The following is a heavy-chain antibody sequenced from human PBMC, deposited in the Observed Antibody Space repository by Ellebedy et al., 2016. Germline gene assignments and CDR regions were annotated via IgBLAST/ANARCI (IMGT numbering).Heavy chain of an antibody. Sequence: SETLSLTCTVSGGSISSYYWSWIRQPPGKGLEWIGYIYYSGSTNYNPSLKSRVTISVDTSKNQFSLKLGSVTAADTAVYYCARGPFNYYGSGSSQFDPWGQGTLVTVSS. CDR2: IYYSGST. D-gene: IGHD3-10*01. J-gene: IGHJ5*02. CDR3: ARGPFNYYGSGSSQFDP. CDR1: GGSISSYY. V-gene: IGHV4-59*01.